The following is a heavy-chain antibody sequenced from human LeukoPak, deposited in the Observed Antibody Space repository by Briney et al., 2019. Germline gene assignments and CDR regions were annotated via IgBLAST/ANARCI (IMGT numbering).Heavy chain of an antibody. CDR1: GYTFTSYD. CDR2: MNPNSGNT. Sequence: ASVKVSCKASGYTFTSYDINWVRQATGQGLEWMGWMNPNSGNTGYAQKFQGRVTMTRNTSISTAYMELSSLRSEDTAVYYCARPGGIAAAGTGLDYFDYWGQGTLVTVSS. D-gene: IGHD6-13*01. CDR3: ARPGGIAAAGTGLDYFDY. V-gene: IGHV1-8*01. J-gene: IGHJ4*02.